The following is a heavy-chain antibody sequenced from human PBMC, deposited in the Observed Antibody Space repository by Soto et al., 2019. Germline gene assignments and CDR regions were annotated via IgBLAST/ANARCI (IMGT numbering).Heavy chain of an antibody. Sequence: PGESLKISCKGSGYTFTNYWIGWVRQMPEKGPEWMGIIYPGDSDTKYNPSYQGQATISADKSITTTYLQWSSLKASDTAIYYCAASIFHYGMDVSGQGTTVTVSS. V-gene: IGHV5-51*01. CDR3: AASIFHYGMDV. J-gene: IGHJ6*02. CDR1: GYTFTNYW. CDR2: IYPGDSDT.